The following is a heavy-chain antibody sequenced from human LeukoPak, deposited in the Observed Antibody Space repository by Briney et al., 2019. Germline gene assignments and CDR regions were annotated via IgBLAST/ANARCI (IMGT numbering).Heavy chain of an antibody. Sequence: ASVNVSCKASGYTFTGYYMHWVRQAPGQGLEWMGWINPDNGGTNYAQKFQGRVTMTRDMSISTAYMELSRLRSDDTAVYYCARDPSNSGYDYLYYFDYWGQGTLVTVSS. V-gene: IGHV1-2*02. D-gene: IGHD5-12*01. J-gene: IGHJ4*02. CDR3: ARDPSNSGYDYLYYFDY. CDR1: GYTFTGYY. CDR2: INPDNGGT.